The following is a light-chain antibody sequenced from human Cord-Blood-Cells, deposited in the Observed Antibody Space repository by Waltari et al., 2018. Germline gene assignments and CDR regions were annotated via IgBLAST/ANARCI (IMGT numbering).Light chain of an antibody. CDR3: QQYYSTPYS. Sequence: DILMTPSPDSLAVSLGEEATINCKSSQSVFYSSNNKNYLAWYQQKPGQPPKLLIYWASTRESGVPDRFSGSGSGTDFTLTISSLQAEDVAVYYCQQYYSTPYSFGQGTKLEIK. CDR1: QSVFYSSNNKNY. CDR2: WAS. J-gene: IGKJ2*03. V-gene: IGKV4-1*01.